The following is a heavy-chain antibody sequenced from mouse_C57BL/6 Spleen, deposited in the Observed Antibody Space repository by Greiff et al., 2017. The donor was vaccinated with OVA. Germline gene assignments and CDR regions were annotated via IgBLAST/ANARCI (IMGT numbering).Heavy chain of an antibody. J-gene: IGHJ4*01. CDR2: INPNNGGT. Sequence: EVQLQQSGPELVKPGASVKIPCKASGYTFTDYNMDWVKQSHGKSLEWIGDINPNNGGTIYNQKFKGKATLTVDKSSSTASMELRSLTSEDTAVYYCARAAVGYYGNYDYAMDYWGQGTSVTVSS. CDR3: ARAAVGYYGNYDYAMDY. CDR1: GYTFTDYN. V-gene: IGHV1-18*01. D-gene: IGHD2-1*01.